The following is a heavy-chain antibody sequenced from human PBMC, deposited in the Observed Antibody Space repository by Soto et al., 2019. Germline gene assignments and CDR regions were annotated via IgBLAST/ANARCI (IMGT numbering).Heavy chain of an antibody. V-gene: IGHV3-33*01. CDR1: ACTFSSYG. CDR2: IWYDGSNK. D-gene: IGHD2-2*01. J-gene: IGHJ4*02. CDR3: ARDLIRSTSYFDY. Sequence: RGALRLSGAASACTFSSYGMNWVRQAPGKGLEWVAVIWYDGSNKYYADSVKGRFTISRDNSKNTLYLQMNSLRAEDTAVYYCARDLIRSTSYFDYWGQGTLVTVSS.